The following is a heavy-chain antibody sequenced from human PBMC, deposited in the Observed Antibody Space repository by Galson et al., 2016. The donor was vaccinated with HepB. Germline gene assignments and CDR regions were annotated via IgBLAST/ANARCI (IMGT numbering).Heavy chain of an antibody. CDR3: ARCPPRASGGHHSLDL. D-gene: IGHD2-15*01. J-gene: IGHJ5*02. Sequence: SLRLSCAASGFTFSSYGMHWVRQAPGKGLEWVAFIRHDGSKKLHADPVRGRVTISRDNSKNTLYLQMDSLRVEDTAFYYCARCPPRASGGHHSLDLWGQGTLVTVSS. CDR1: GFTFSSYG. CDR2: IRHDGSKK. V-gene: IGHV3-33*01.